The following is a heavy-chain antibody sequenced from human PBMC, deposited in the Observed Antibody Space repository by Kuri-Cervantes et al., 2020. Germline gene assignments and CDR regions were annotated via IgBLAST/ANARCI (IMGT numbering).Heavy chain of an antibody. Sequence: GESLKISCAASGFTFSSYWMNWVRQAPGKGLEWVANIKQDGSEKYYVDSVKGRFTISRDNAKNSLYLQMNSLRAEDTAVYYCARDRGYSTFDYWGQGILVTVSS. V-gene: IGHV3-7*01. CDR3: ARDRGYSTFDY. CDR1: GFTFSSYW. J-gene: IGHJ4*02. CDR2: IKQDGSEK. D-gene: IGHD5-18*01.